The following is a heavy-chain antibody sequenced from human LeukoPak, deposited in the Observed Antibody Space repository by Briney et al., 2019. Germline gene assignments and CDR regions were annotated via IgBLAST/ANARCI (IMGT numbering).Heavy chain of an antibody. CDR3: ARDNRGWSRDF. Sequence: GGSLRLSCAASGFSFNTYSMTWVRPAPGKGLEWVSTITSTGSLTLYPDSIKGRFTVSRDDAKSSLYLEMNSLRAEDTAVYYCARDNRGWSRDFWGQGTLVTVSS. D-gene: IGHD6-19*01. J-gene: IGHJ4*02. CDR1: GFSFNTYS. CDR2: ITSTGSLT. V-gene: IGHV3-21*06.